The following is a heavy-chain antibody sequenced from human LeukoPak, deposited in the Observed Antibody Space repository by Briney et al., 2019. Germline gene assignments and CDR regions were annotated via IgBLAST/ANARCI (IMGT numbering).Heavy chain of an antibody. V-gene: IGHV4-34*01. D-gene: IGHD2-2*01. Sequence: SETLSLTCAVYGGSFSGYYWSWIRQPPGKGLEWIGEINHSGSTNYNPSLKSRVTISVDTSKNQFSLKLSSVTAADTAVYYCARALTSCYDYWGQGTLVTVSS. CDR2: INHSGST. J-gene: IGHJ4*02. CDR3: ARALTSCYDY. CDR1: GGSFSGYY.